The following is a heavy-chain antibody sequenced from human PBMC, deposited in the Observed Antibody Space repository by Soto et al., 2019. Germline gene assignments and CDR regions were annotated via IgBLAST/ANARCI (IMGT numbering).Heavy chain of an antibody. CDR3: ARGLLLSYYYDSSGSDAFDI. Sequence: SEPLAVTCRVSGGSISSYYWSWMRQPPGKGLEWIGYIYYSGSTNYNPSLKSRVTISVDTSKNQFSLKLSSVTAADTAVYYCARGLLLSYYYDSSGSDAFDIWGQGTMVTVS. CDR1: GGSISSYY. D-gene: IGHD3-22*01. CDR2: IYYSGST. J-gene: IGHJ3*02. V-gene: IGHV4-59*01.